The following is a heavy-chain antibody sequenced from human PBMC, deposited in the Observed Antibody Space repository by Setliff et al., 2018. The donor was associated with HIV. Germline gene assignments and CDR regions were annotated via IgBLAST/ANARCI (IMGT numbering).Heavy chain of an antibody. CDR3: ARLDCSSSSGFVDY. V-gene: IGHV4-39*01. D-gene: IGHD2-2*01. J-gene: IGHJ4*02. Sequence: SETLSLTCTVSGDSITNDDYYWGWIRQPPGKGLEWIAIIHYNGRTYYDPSLKSRVTIFVDTSKTQFSLKLSSVTAADTAVYYCARLDCSSSSGFVDYWGQGTLVTVSS. CDR2: IHYNGRT. CDR1: GDSITNDDYY.